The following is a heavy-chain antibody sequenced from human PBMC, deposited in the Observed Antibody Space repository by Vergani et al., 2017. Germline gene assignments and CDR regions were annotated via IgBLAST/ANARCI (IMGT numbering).Heavy chain of an antibody. J-gene: IGHJ5*02. D-gene: IGHD3-10*01. Sequence: QVQLQESGPGLVKPSETLSLTCTASGGSISSYSWSWIRQPPGKGLEWIGYIYYIGSTNYNPSLKSRVTISVDTSKNQFSLKLSSVTAADTAVYYCARVKYYYGAGSYSGDNWFDPWGQGTLVTVSS. CDR2: IYYIGST. CDR3: ARVKYYYGAGSYSGDNWFDP. CDR1: GGSISSYS. V-gene: IGHV4-59*01.